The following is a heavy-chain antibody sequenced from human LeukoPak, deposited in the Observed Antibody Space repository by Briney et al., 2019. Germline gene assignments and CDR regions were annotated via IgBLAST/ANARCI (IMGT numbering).Heavy chain of an antibody. D-gene: IGHD6-13*01. Sequence: GGSLRLSCAASGFTFSSFGMNWVRQAPGKGLEWVSSISSSSSYIYHADSVKGRFTISRDNAKNSLYLQMNSLRAEDTAVYYCARGGYSSSWHFDYWGQGTLVTVSS. CDR3: ARGGYSSSWHFDY. CDR2: ISSSSSYI. V-gene: IGHV3-21*01. CDR1: GFTFSSFG. J-gene: IGHJ4*02.